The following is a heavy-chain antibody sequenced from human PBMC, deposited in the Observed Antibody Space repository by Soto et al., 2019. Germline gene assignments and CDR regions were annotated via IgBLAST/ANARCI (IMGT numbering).Heavy chain of an antibody. J-gene: IGHJ2*01. CDR1: GFTFSSDA. Sequence: QVQLVESGGGVVQPGRSLRLSCAASGFTFSSDAMHWVRQAPGKGLEWVAVISYDGSNKYYADSVKGRFTISRDNSNNTLYLQMNSLRAEDTAVYYCARDSIGYCSSTSCLLSPRLVYFYLWGRGTLVTVSS. CDR2: ISYDGSNK. D-gene: IGHD2-2*01. V-gene: IGHV3-30-3*01. CDR3: ARDSIGYCSSTSCLLSPRLVYFYL.